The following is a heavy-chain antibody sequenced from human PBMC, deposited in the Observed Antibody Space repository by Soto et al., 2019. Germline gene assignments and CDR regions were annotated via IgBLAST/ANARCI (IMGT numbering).Heavy chain of an antibody. V-gene: IGHV4-34*01. CDR2: INHSGRV. J-gene: IGHJ5*01. CDR3: STRASDTNVYYRLDP. Sequence: PSETLSLTCAVYGVSFSGHSWTWIRQSPGKGLEWIGEINHSGRVNYSPSLKSRVTISLDTSKNQFSLTLSAVTAADTAMYYCSTRASDTNVYYRLDPWGQGTLVTFST. D-gene: IGHD3-22*01. CDR1: GVSFSGHS.